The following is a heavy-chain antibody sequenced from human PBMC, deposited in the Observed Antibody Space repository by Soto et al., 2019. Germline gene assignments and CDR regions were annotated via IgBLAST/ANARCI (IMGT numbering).Heavy chain of an antibody. V-gene: IGHV1-2*02. CDR2: INPNSGGT. CDR1: GYTFTDYF. Sequence: QVQLVQSGAEVRKPGASVKVSCKASGYTFTDYFLHWVRQAPGQGLEWMGWINPNSGGTTYAQKFQGRVTMTRDTSSTKAYREVNRLQADDTAVYYCARVGLLVRGIRVNYFDYWGQGTLVTASS. D-gene: IGHD3-10*01. J-gene: IGHJ4*02. CDR3: ARVGLLVRGIRVNYFDY.